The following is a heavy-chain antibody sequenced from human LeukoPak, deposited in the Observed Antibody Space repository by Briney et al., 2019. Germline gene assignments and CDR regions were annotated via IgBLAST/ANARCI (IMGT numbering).Heavy chain of an antibody. CDR1: GYTFTSYY. J-gene: IGHJ4*02. Sequence: ASVKVSCKASGYTFTSYYMHWVRQAPGQGLEWMGWINPNSGGTNYAQKFQGRVTMTRDTSISTAYMELSRLRSDDTAVYYCARDRGVLRFLEWLPNDYWGQGTLVTVSS. CDR3: ARDRGVLRFLEWLPNDY. D-gene: IGHD3-3*01. CDR2: INPNSGGT. V-gene: IGHV1-2*02.